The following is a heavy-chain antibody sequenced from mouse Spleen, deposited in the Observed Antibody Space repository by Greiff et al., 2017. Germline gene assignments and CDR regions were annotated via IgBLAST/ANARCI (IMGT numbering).Heavy chain of an antibody. Sequence: EVKLMESGGGLVKPGGSLKLSCAASGFTFSSYAMSWVRQSPEKRLEWVAEISSGGSYTYYPDTVTGRFTISRDNAKNTLYLEMSSLRSEDTAMYYCATVPGTGTWGGYYFDYWGQGTTLTVSS. CDR3: ATVPGTGTWGGYYFDY. V-gene: IGHV5-9-4*01. D-gene: IGHD4-1*01. CDR2: ISSGGSYT. J-gene: IGHJ2*01. CDR1: GFTFSSYA.